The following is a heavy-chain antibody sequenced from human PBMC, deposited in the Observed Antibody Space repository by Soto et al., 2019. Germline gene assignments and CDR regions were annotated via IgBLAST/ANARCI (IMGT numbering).Heavy chain of an antibody. CDR1: GYTFTNYY. Sequence: ASVKFSCKASGYTFTNYYIHWVRQAPGQGLEWMGIINPSGGSTTYAQRFQGRVTMTRDTSTSTVHMEVSSLRSEDTAVYYCASSSAWLTLHYWGQGTLVTSPQ. V-gene: IGHV1-46*01. CDR2: INPSGGST. J-gene: IGHJ4*02. CDR3: ASSSAWLTLHY. D-gene: IGHD6-19*01.